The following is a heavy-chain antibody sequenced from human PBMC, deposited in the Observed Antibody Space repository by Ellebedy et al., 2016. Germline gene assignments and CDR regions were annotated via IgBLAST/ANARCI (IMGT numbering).Heavy chain of an antibody. CDR3: ARGFSTIDASDI. CDR2: INSDGSTT. J-gene: IGHJ3*02. CDR1: RLTFSRFW. D-gene: IGHD3-3*02. Sequence: GGSLRLSCAASRLTFSRFWMRWVRQPPGKGLVWVAHINSDGSTTSHADSVKGRFTISRDNAKNTLYLQMDSLRAEDTAVYYCARGFSTIDASDIWGQGTMVTVSS. V-gene: IGHV3-74*01.